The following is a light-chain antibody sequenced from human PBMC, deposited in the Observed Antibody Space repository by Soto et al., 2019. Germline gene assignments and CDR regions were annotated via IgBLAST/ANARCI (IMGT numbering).Light chain of an antibody. Sequence: DIQMTQSPSTLSASVGDRVTITCRASQSVSNWLAWYQQKPGKAPELLLYAASTLRSGVPSRFSGSGSGTQFTLTINNLQPEDSATYFCLQDHDYPWTFGHGTKVDIK. CDR1: QSVSNW. V-gene: IGKV1-5*01. CDR3: LQDHDYPWT. J-gene: IGKJ1*01. CDR2: AAS.